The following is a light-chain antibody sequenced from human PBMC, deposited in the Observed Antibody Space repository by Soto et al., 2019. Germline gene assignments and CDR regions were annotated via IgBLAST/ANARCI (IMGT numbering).Light chain of an antibody. CDR3: SSYTSSSTLV. J-gene: IGLJ2*01. CDR2: DVT. CDR1: NSDVGGYNY. Sequence: QSALTQPASVSGSPGQSITISCTGTNSDVGGYNYVSWYQQHPGKAPKLMIYDVTNRPSGVSDRFSGSKSGNTASLTISGLHAEDEDYYYCSSYTSSSTLVFGGGTKVTVL. V-gene: IGLV2-14*03.